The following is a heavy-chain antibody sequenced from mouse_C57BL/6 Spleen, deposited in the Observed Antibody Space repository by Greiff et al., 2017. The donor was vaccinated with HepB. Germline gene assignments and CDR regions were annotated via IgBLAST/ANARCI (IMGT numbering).Heavy chain of an antibody. CDR3: ARSPRDYASDY. Sequence: VQLQQPGAELVMPGASVKLSCKASGYTFPSYWMHWVKQRPGQGLEWIGEIDPSDSYTNYNQKFKGKSTLTVDKSSSTAYMQLSSLTSEDSAVYYCARSPRDYASDYCGQGTTLTVSS. D-gene: IGHD2-4*01. CDR2: IDPSDSYT. V-gene: IGHV1-69*01. J-gene: IGHJ2*01. CDR1: GYTFPSYW.